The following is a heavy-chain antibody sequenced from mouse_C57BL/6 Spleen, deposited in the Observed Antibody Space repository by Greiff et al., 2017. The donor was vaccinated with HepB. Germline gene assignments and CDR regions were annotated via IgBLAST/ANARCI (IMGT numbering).Heavy chain of an antibody. CDR1: GYTFTSYG. D-gene: IGHD1-1*01. J-gene: IGHJ4*01. CDR2: IYPRSGNT. CDR3: ARQGYGSSLYAMDY. V-gene: IGHV1-81*01. Sequence: VQLQQSGAELARPGASVKLSCKASGYTFTSYGISWVKQRTGQGLEWIGEIYPRSGNTYYNEKFKGKATLTADKSSSTAYMELRSLTSEDSAVYFCARQGYGSSLYAMDYWGQGTSVTVSS.